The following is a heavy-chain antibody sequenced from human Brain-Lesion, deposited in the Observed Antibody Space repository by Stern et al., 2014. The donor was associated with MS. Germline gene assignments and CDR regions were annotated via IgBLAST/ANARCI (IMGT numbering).Heavy chain of an antibody. Sequence: AQLGQSGAEVKKPGASVKGSCKASGYTFTDYFMHWVRQSPGQGLEWLGWINPYSGDTKYAQKFQGWVTMTRDSSISTAYMELNSLRSDDTAVYYCARVPGGVFGGMDVWGQGTTVT. D-gene: IGHD4-23*01. CDR3: ARVPGGVFGGMDV. J-gene: IGHJ6*02. CDR1: GYTFTDYF. CDR2: INPYSGDT. V-gene: IGHV1-2*04.